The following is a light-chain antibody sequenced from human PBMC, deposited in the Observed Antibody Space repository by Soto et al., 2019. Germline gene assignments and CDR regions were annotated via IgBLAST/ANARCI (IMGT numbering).Light chain of an antibody. CDR1: QSVSSY. Sequence: EIVLTQSPATLSLSPGERATLSCRASQSVSSYLAWYQQKPGQAPRLLIYVASNGATGIPARFSGSGSGTDFTLTISSLEPEDFAVYYCQQRSNRPPTFGQGTKLEIK. J-gene: IGKJ2*01. CDR3: QQRSNRPPT. V-gene: IGKV3-11*01. CDR2: VAS.